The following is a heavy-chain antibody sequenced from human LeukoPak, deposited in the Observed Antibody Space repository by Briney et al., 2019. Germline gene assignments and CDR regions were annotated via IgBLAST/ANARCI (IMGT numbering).Heavy chain of an antibody. J-gene: IGHJ4*02. CDR1: GGSSRSFY. CDR2: IYSGGTA. V-gene: IGHV4-4*07. D-gene: IGHD2-15*01. Sequence: PSETLSLTCSVSGGSSRSFYWSWIRQSAGKGLEWIGRIYSGGTANYNPSLKSRVSMSVDLSKNQFSLKLTSVTAADTAVYYCAREPYCSRGSCYGLDYWGQGTLVTVSA. CDR3: AREPYCSRGSCYGLDY.